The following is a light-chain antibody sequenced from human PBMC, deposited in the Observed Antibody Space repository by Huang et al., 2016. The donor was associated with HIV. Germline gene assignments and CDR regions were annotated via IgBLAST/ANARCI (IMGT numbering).Light chain of an antibody. CDR2: SAS. J-gene: IGKJ1*01. CDR1: QSVSDN. CDR3: QQYNSWPRGT. V-gene: IGKV3-15*01. Sequence: EIVMTQSPGTLSVSPGERATHSCRASQSVSDNLAWYQQKPGQAPRLLIYSASTRATGVPARFSGSGSGTEFTLIISSLQSEDFAVYHCQQYNSWPRGTFGQGTKVEI.